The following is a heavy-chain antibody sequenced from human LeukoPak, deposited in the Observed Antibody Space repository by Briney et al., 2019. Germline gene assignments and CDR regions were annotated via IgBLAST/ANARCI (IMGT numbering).Heavy chain of an antibody. CDR1: GFTFSTSW. CDR2: IKQDGSEK. D-gene: IGHD5-18*01. J-gene: IGHJ4*02. CDR3: ARGYSYGSTGTY. V-gene: IGHV3-7*01. Sequence: GGSLRLSCTASGFTFSTSWMSWVRQAPGKGLEWVANIKQDGSEKYYVDSVRGRFTISRDNAKNSLYLRSNSLRVEDTAVYYCARGYSYGSTGTYWGQGALVTVSS.